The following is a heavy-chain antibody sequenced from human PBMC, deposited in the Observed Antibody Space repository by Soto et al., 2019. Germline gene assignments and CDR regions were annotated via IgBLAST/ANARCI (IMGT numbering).Heavy chain of an antibody. Sequence: PGESLKISCRASGYTFSHYWIGWVRQTPWKGLEWMGVIYPTDSDTRYSPPFQGQVTISVDKSLSTAHLQWSNLKASDTAIYYCARLITGTAGNAFDFWGQGTVVTVSS. V-gene: IGHV5-51*01. D-gene: IGHD1-20*01. CDR1: GYTFSHYW. J-gene: IGHJ3*01. CDR2: IYPTDSDT. CDR3: ARLITGTAGNAFDF.